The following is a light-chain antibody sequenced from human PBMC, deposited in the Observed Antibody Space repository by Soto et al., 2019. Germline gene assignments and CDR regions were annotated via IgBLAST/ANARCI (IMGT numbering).Light chain of an antibody. V-gene: IGKV3-15*01. J-gene: IGKJ1*01. CDR1: KSVSRN. CDR2: GAS. Sequence: IAMTQSPATLSVSPASRATLSCRASKSVSRNLAWYQQKPGQAPRLLIYGASTRATGTPARFSGSGSGTDFTLTISSLQSEDFAVYYCQQYNNLPRTFGHGTKVEIK. CDR3: QQYNNLPRT.